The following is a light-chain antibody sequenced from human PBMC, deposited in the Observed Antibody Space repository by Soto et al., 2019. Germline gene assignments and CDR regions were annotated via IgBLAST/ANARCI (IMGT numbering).Light chain of an antibody. V-gene: IGLV1-51*01. CDR2: ANN. J-gene: IGLJ2*01. CDR3: GTWDSSLSAV. Sequence: QSVLTQPPSVSAAPGQKVTISCSGSSSNIGHTYVSWYRQRPGTAPKLLIYANNKRASGIPDRFSGSQSGTSATLGITGLQTGDEADYYCGTWDSSLSAVFGGGTKVTVL. CDR1: SSNIGHTY.